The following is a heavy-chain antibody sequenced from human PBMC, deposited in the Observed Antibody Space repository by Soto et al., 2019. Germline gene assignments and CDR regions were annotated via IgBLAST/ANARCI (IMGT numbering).Heavy chain of an antibody. D-gene: IGHD6-19*01. CDR2: ISGSGDST. J-gene: IGHJ4*02. CDR1: GFTFSSYA. CDR3: ARRSSGWYFDY. V-gene: IGHV3-23*01. Sequence: EVQLLESGGGLVQPGGSLRLSCAASGFTFSSYAMNWVRQAPGKGLEWVSVISGSGDSTYYADSVKGRFTISRDNSKNTLYLQMNSPRAEDTAVYYCARRSSGWYFDYWGQGTLVTVSS.